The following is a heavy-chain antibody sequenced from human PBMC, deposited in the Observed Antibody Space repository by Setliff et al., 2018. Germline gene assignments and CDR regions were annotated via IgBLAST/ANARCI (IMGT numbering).Heavy chain of an antibody. CDR2: ISTYNGKT. CDR3: ARFGGSCSSSSCYASDL. Sequence: ASVKVSCKASGYIFTRYGFSWVRQAPGQGLEWMGWISTYNGKTNYAQKFQGRVTMTTDTSTGTGYMELRSLRSDDTAVYFCARFGGSCSSSSCYASDLWGQGTMVTVS. CDR1: GYIFTRYG. J-gene: IGHJ3*01. V-gene: IGHV1-18*01. D-gene: IGHD2-2*01.